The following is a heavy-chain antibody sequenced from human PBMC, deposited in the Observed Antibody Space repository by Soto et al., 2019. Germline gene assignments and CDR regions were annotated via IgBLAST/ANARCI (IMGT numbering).Heavy chain of an antibody. V-gene: IGHV3-21*01. J-gene: IGHJ6*02. CDR3: ARDLMVPRYYYYYYGMDV. Sequence: PGGSLRLSCAASGFTFSSYSMNWVRQAPGKGLEWVSSISSSSSYIYYADSVKGRFTISRDNAKNSLYLQMNSLRAEDTAVYYCARDLMVPRYYYYYYGMDVWGQGTTVTV. CDR1: GFTFSSYS. D-gene: IGHD2-2*01. CDR2: ISSSSSYI.